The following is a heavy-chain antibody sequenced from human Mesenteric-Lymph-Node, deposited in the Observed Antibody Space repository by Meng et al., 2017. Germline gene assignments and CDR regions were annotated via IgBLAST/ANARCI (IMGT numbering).Heavy chain of an antibody. V-gene: IGHV1-2*02. J-gene: IGHJ6*02. Sequence: ASVKVSCKASGCTFTGYYMHWVRQAPGQGLEWMGWINPNSGGTNYAQKFQCRVTMTRDTSISTAYMELSRLRSDDTAVYYCARDIPNSSGWTHYYYYGMDVWGQGTTVTVSS. CDR2: INPNSGGT. CDR3: ARDIPNSSGWTHYYYYGMDV. CDR1: GCTFTGYY. D-gene: IGHD6-19*01.